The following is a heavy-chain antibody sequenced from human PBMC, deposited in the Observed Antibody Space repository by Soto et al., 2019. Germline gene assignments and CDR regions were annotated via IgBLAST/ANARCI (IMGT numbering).Heavy chain of an antibody. CDR3: AKDPIPHPPGYSSSWLPNWFDP. J-gene: IGHJ5*02. V-gene: IGHV3-23*01. Sequence: VGSLRLSCGTSGFTFANFGMGWVRQAPWEWLGWVAGISTMGRRTYYADSVKGRFTISRDNSKNTLYLQMNSLRAEDTAVYYCAKDPIPHPPGYSSSWLPNWFDPWGQGTLVTVSS. CDR1: GFTFANFG. CDR2: ISTMGRRT. D-gene: IGHD6-13*01.